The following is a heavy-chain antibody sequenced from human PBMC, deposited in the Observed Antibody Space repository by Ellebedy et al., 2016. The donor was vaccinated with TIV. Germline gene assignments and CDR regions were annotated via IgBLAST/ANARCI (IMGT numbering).Heavy chain of an antibody. CDR3: SKDGQRMDV. CDR1: GFTFSNFG. CDR2: IRYDGSNK. Sequence: GESLKISCAASGFTFSNFGMHWVRQAPGQGLEWVAFIRYDGSNKYYADSVKGRFTISRDNSKNTLYLQMNSLRAEDTAMYYCSKDGQRMDVWGQGTTVTVSS. J-gene: IGHJ6*02. V-gene: IGHV3-30*02.